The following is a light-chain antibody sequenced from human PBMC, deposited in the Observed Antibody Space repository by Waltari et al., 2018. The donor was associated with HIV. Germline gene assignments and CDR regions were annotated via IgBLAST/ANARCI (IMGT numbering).Light chain of an antibody. V-gene: IGLV1-51*02. CDR1: IPNLGNNY. CDR3: ASWDSSLSVL. J-gene: IGLJ2*01. CDR2: GDD. Sequence: QSVLTQPPSVSAAPGQKVTISCSGSIPNLGNNYVSWYQHLPGTAPKLLIYGDDKRYPGIPDRISASKSGTSATLAITGLQTGDEADYYCASWDSSLSVLFGGGTKLAVL.